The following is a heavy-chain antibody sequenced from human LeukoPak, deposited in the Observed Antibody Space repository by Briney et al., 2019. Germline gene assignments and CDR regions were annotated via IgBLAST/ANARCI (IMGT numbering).Heavy chain of an antibody. V-gene: IGHV3-30*04. CDR2: ISYDGSNK. Sequence: PGGSLRLSCAASGFTFSSYAMHWVRQAPGKGLEWVAVISYDGSNKYYADSVKGRFTISRDNSKNTLYLQMNSLRAEDTAVYYCARDTEDGYSSVWYVGYWGQGTLVTVSS. D-gene: IGHD6-19*01. J-gene: IGHJ4*02. CDR3: ARDTEDGYSSVWYVGY. CDR1: GFTFSSYA.